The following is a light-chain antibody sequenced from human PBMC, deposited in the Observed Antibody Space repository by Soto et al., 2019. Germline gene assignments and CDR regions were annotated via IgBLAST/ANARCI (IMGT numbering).Light chain of an antibody. CDR3: GSYRGSTTVYV. CDR1: SADVGTYNF. V-gene: IGLV2-14*03. CDR2: DVS. J-gene: IGLJ1*01. Sequence: QSALTQPASVSGSPGQSITISCTGTSADVGTYNFVAWYQQHPGKAPKLIIYDVSSRPSGVSNRFSGSKSGNTASLTISGLHADDEADYYCGSYRGSTTVYVFGSGTKVTVL.